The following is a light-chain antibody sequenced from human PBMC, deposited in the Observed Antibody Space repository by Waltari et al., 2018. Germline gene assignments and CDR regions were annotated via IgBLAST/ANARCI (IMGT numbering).Light chain of an antibody. J-gene: IGLJ2*01. V-gene: IGLV2-23*01. Sequence: QSALTQPASVSGSPGQSITISCTGTSSDVGSYKLVSWYQQHPGKAPGLMIYADSNRPSGSSNGCSGSKSGNTASLTISGLQAEDEAAYYCCSYAGSSTVKFGEGTYLTVL. CDR2: ADS. CDR1: SSDVGSYKL. CDR3: CSYAGSSTVK.